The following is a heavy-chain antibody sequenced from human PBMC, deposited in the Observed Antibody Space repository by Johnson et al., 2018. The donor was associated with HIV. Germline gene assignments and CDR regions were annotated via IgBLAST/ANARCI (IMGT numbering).Heavy chain of an antibody. CDR2: ISYDGTNK. CDR3: RWYLDAFDI. V-gene: IGHV3-30*04. Sequence: VQLVESGGGVVQPGRSLRLSCAASGFTFSSYAMHWVRQAPGKGLEWVAVISYDGTNKYYADSVKGRFTISRDNSKNTLYLQMNSLRAEDTAVYYCRWYLDAFDIWGQGTMVTVSS. CDR1: GFTFSSYA. J-gene: IGHJ3*02. D-gene: IGHD6-13*01.